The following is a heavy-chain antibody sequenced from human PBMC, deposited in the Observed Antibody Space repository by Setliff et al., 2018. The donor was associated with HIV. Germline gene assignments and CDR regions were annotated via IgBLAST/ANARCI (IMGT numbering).Heavy chain of an antibody. Sequence: SETLSLTCTVSGGSISSSSYYWDWIRQPPGKGLEWIGSIYYSGSTYYNPSLKSRVTISVDTSKNQFSLKLSSVTAADTAVYYCARLKSGSLGGYVDYWGQGTLVTVSS. V-gene: IGHV4-39*01. J-gene: IGHJ4*02. CDR2: IYYSGST. CDR1: GGSISSSSYY. CDR3: ARLKSGSLGGYVDY. D-gene: IGHD3-16*01.